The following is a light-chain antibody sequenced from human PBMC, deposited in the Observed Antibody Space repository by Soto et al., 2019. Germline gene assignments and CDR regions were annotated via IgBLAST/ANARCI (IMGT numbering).Light chain of an antibody. CDR3: QQPSNWPLT. CDR2: AAS. J-gene: IGKJ4*01. Sequence: EIVLTQSPATLSLSPGERATLSCRASQNINHYLAWYQQKPGQAPRLLIYAASNRATGIPARFSGSGSGTDFTLTISSLEPEDFAVYYCQQPSNWPLTFGGGTKVEIK. CDR1: QNINHY. V-gene: IGKV3-11*01.